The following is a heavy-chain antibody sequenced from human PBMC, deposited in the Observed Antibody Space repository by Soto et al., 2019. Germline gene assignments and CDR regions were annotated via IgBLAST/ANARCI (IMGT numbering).Heavy chain of an antibody. CDR2: INADGSST. J-gene: IGHJ4*02. CDR3: AKRGVDTFGLSY. D-gene: IGHD3-10*01. Sequence: EVQLVESGGGLVQPGGSLRLSCAVSGFTFSSFWMHWVRQAPGEGLGWVSGINADGSSTNYADSVKGRFTISRDNAKNTLYLQMNSLRVEDTSMYYCAKRGVDTFGLSYWGQGTLVTVSS. CDR1: GFTFSSFW. V-gene: IGHV3-74*01.